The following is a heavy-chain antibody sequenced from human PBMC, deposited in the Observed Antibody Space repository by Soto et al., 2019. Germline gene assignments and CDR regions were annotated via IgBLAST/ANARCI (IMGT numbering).Heavy chain of an antibody. CDR1: GFSFRDYF. CDR3: ARLSWGNWFDP. Sequence: QVQLVESGGGLVKPGGSLRLSCAASGFSFRDYFMNWVRQAPGKGLEWISYISSSGSTIYYADSVKGRFTISRDNAKNSLYLQTNSLRAEDTAVYYCARLSWGNWFDPWGQGTLVTVSS. V-gene: IGHV3-11*01. J-gene: IGHJ5*02. CDR2: ISSSGSTI. D-gene: IGHD3-16*01.